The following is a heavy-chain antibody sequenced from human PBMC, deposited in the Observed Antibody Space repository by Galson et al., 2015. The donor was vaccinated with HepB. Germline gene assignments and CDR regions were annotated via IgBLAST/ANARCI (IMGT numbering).Heavy chain of an antibody. J-gene: IGHJ6*03. CDR2: MNPNSGNT. V-gene: IGHV1-8*01. CDR1: GYTFTSYD. CDR3: ARGLGDNSHYYYYMDV. Sequence: SVKVSCKASGYTFTSYDINWVRQATGQGLEWMGWMNPNSGNTGYAQKFQGRVTMTRNTSISTAYMELSSLRSEDTAVYYCARGLGDNSHYYYYMDVWGKGTTVTVSS. D-gene: IGHD4-17*01.